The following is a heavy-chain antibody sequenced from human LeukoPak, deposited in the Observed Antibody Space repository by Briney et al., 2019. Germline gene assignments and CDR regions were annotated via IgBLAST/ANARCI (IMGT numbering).Heavy chain of an antibody. Sequence: GGSLILSCAASGFTFSSYDMHWVRQATGKGLEWVSTIGAGGDPYYPGSVKGRFTISRENAKNSLYLQMNSLRAGDTAVYYCARGTVATIGWYFDLWGRGTLVTVSS. CDR3: ARGTVATIGWYFDL. CDR1: GFTFSSYD. CDR2: IGAGGDP. J-gene: IGHJ2*01. V-gene: IGHV3-13*05. D-gene: IGHD5-12*01.